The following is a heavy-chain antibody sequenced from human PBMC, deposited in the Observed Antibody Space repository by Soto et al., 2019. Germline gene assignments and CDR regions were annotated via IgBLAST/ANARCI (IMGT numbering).Heavy chain of an antibody. Sequence: SETLSLTCTVSGGSISSYYWSWIRQPPGKGLEWIGYIYYSGSTNYNPSLKSRVTISVDTSKNQFSLKLSSVTAADTAVYYCARDRGRLTPQFDYWGQGTLVTVSS. V-gene: IGHV4-59*01. CDR1: GGSISSYY. D-gene: IGHD3-3*01. CDR3: ARDRGRLTPQFDY. J-gene: IGHJ4*02. CDR2: IYYSGST.